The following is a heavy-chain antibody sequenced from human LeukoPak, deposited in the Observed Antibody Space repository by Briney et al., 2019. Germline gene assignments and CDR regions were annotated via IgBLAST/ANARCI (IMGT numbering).Heavy chain of an antibody. CDR3: AKDRGYSYGQFDY. Sequence: GGSLRLSCAASGFTFSSYGMSCVRQAPGKGLEWVSAISGSGGSTYYADSVKGRVTISRDNSKNTLYLQMNSLRAEDTAVYYCAKDRGYSYGQFDYWGQGTLVTVSS. J-gene: IGHJ4*02. CDR1: GFTFSSYG. CDR2: ISGSGGST. V-gene: IGHV3-23*01. D-gene: IGHD5-18*01.